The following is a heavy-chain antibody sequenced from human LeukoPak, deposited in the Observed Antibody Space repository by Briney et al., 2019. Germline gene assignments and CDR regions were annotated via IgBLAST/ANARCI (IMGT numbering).Heavy chain of an antibody. CDR3: AREGDPTGSYYNY. D-gene: IGHD3-10*01. CDR2: IHHSGSS. J-gene: IGHJ4*02. Sequence: SETLSLTCDVSGVSISSTNRWSWVRQPPGKGLEWIGEIHHSGSSNYNPSLKSRVTISVDKSKNQFSLNLNSVTAADTAVYYCAREGDPTGSYYNYWGQGTLVTVSS. CDR1: GVSISSTNR. V-gene: IGHV4-4*02.